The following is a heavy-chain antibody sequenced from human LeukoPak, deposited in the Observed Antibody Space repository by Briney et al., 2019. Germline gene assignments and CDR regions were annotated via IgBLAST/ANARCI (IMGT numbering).Heavy chain of an antibody. J-gene: IGHJ4*02. D-gene: IGHD5-12*01. Sequence: LEWMGWISAYNGNTNYAQKLQGRVTMTTDTSTSTAYMELRSLRSDDTAVYYCARGATPKDYWGQGTLVTVSS. CDR3: ARGATPKDY. CDR2: ISAYNGNT. V-gene: IGHV1-18*01.